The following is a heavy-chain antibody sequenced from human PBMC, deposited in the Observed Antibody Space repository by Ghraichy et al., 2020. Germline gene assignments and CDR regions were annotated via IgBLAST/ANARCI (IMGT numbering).Heavy chain of an antibody. CDR3: ERDSSYDSNDY. D-gene: IGHD3-22*01. V-gene: IGHV3-66*01. Sequence: GGSLRLSCAASGFTVSSNYMIWVRQAPGKGLEWVSVIYSGGSAYYADSVKGRFTISRDNSKNTLYLQMNSLRAEDTAVYYCERDSSYDSNDYWGQGTLVTVSS. CDR2: IYSGGSA. CDR1: GFTVSSNY. J-gene: IGHJ4*02.